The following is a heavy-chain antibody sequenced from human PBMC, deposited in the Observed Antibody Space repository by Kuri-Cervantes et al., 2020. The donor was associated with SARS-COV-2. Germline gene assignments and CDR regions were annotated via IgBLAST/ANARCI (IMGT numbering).Heavy chain of an antibody. V-gene: IGHV1-46*01. CDR2: INPSSGST. J-gene: IGHJ3*02. CDR3: ARGVNVVAPAYYDDGFDI. Sequence: ASVKVSCKASGYTFTSYDMHWVRQAPGQGLEWMGIINPSSGSTSYAQKFRGRVTMTKDTSTSTVYMELSSLRSEDTAVYYCARGVNVVAPAYYDDGFDIWGQGTMVTVSS. CDR1: GYTFTSYD. D-gene: IGHD2-2*01.